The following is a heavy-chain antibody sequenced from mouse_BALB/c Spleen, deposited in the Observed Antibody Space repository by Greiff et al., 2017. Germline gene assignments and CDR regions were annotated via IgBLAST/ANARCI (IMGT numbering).Heavy chain of an antibody. V-gene: IGHV5-17*02. J-gene: IGHJ4*01. CDR2: ISSGSSTI. CDR3: ALYYGSSYAMDY. Sequence: VQLKESGGGLVQPGGSRKLSCAASGFTFSSFGMHWVRQAPEKGLEWVAYISSGSSTIYYADTVKGRFTISRDNPKNTLFLQMTSLRSEDTAMYYCALYYGSSYAMDYWGQGTSVTVSS. D-gene: IGHD1-1*01. CDR1: GFTFSSFG.